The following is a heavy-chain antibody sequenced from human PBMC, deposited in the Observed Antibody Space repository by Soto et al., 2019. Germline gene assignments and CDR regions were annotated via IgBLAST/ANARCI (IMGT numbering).Heavy chain of an antibody. V-gene: IGHV3-30-3*01. Sequence: GGSLRLSCAASGFNFSSCAMHWVRQAPGKGLEWVAVISYDGSNKYYADSVKGRFTVSRDNSKNTLYLQVNSLRAEDTAVYYCARDKRDLRFLEWSYYFDYWGQGTLVTVSS. J-gene: IGHJ4*02. CDR1: GFNFSSCA. CDR2: ISYDGSNK. D-gene: IGHD3-3*01. CDR3: ARDKRDLRFLEWSYYFDY.